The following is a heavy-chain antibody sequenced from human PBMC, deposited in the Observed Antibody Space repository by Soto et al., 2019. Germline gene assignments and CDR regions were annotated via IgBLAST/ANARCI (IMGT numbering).Heavy chain of an antibody. CDR2: IYYNGNT. CDR3: TRANCYSEY. Sequence: QVQLQESGPGLVKPSETLSLTCTVSGGSISNHYWSWIRQPPGKGLEWIGYIYYNGNTNYNPPLNNRDTMSVETSKNQISLELSSVTAAGTSVYYCTRANCYSEYWGQGTLVTVSS. CDR1: GGSISNHY. D-gene: IGHD2-21*02. V-gene: IGHV4-59*11. J-gene: IGHJ4*02.